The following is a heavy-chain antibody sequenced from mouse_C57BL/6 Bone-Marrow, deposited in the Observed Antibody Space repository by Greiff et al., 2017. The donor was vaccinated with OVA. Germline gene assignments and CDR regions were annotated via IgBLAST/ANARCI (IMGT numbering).Heavy chain of an antibody. J-gene: IGHJ3*01. CDR2: INPSSGYT. CDR3: ARWGLLHWFAY. V-gene: IGHV1-4*01. D-gene: IGHD2-3*01. Sequence: LEESGAELARPGASVKMSCKASGYTFTSYTMHWVKQRPGQGLEWIGYINPSSGYTKYNQKFKDKATLTADKSSSTAYMQLSSLTSEDSAVYYCARWGLLHWFAYWGQGTLVTVSA. CDR1: GYTFTSYT.